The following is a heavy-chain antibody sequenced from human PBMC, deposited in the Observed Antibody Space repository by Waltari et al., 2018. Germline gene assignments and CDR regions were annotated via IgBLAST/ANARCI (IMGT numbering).Heavy chain of an antibody. CDR2: IIPIFGTA. CDR3: ARIPGYCSGGSCYTTDYYFDY. J-gene: IGHJ4*02. CDR1: GGTFSSYA. V-gene: IGHV1-69*13. D-gene: IGHD2-15*01. Sequence: QVQLVQSGAEVKKPGSSVKVSCKASGGTFSSYAISWVRQAPGQGLEWMGGIIPIFGTANYAQKFQGRVTSTADESTSTAYMELSSLRSEDTAVYYCARIPGYCSGGSCYTTDYYFDYWGQGTLVTVSS.